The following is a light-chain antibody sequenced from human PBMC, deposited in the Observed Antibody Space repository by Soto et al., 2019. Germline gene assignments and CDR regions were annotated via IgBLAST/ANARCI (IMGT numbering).Light chain of an antibody. CDR3: QQYDVHPKT. V-gene: IGKV1-5*01. Sequence: DVQMTQSPSTLAASVGDRVTITCRASETIKNWLAWYQQTPGKAPKVLISDASRLETGVPSRFSGSGYGTDFTLTITSLQTDDFGTYHCQQYDVHPKTFGQGTKVEDK. CDR1: ETIKNW. J-gene: IGKJ1*01. CDR2: DAS.